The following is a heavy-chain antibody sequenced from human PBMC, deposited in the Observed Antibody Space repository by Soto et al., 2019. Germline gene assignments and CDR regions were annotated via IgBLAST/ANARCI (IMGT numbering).Heavy chain of an antibody. CDR2: IYFSGTT. CDR3: TRRGKRLSMIRGVDT. J-gene: IGHJ5*01. V-gene: IGHV4-39*01. Sequence: SETLSLTCTVSGGSISGSSYYWGWIRQPPGKGLEWVGDIYFSGTTNYNPSLKSRVTISADTSKNQFSLELSSVTAADTAFYYCTRRGKRLSMIRGVDTWGQGTLVTVSS. CDR1: GGSISGSSYY. D-gene: IGHD3-10*01.